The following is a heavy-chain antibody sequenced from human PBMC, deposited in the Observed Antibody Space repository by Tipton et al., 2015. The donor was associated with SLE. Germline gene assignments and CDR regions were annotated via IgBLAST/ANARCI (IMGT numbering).Heavy chain of an antibody. CDR2: IYYSGTT. D-gene: IGHD4-17*01. Sequence: TLSLTCTVSGASVSNGPYYWSWIRQPPGKGLEWIGYIYYSGTTYYNPALKSRVVISLDTSKNHFSLKLSSVAAADTAVYYCVRETDFGDSYDAFDIWGQGTMVTVSS. CDR3: VRETDFGDSYDAFDI. V-gene: IGHV4-30-4*02. CDR1: GASVSNGPYY. J-gene: IGHJ3*02.